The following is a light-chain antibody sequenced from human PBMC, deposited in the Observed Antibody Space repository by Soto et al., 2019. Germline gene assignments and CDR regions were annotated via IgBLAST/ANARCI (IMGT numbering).Light chain of an antibody. V-gene: IGKV1-9*01. Sequence: DIQMTQSPSSLSASVGDRVTITCRASQGISSYLAWYQQKPGKAPKLLIYAASTLQSGVPSRFSGSGSGTDFTLTISSLQPEDFAPYYCPQLNSYRLTFGGGTKVDI. CDR1: QGISSY. CDR3: PQLNSYRLT. CDR2: AAS. J-gene: IGKJ4*01.